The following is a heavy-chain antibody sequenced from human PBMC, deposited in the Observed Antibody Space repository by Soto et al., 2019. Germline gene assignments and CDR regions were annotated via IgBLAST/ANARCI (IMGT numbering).Heavy chain of an antibody. V-gene: IGHV5-51*01. CDR2: IYACDSDT. Sequence: KVSCKASGYTLTSYGISWVRQVPGKGLEWMGWIYACDSDTRYSQSFQGQVTMAADKSISTAYLQWSSLKASDTAMYYCARLLGSYTVVIDYYFDYWGQGTLVTVSS. J-gene: IGHJ4*02. CDR3: ARLLGSYTVVIDYYFDY. D-gene: IGHD3-22*01. CDR1: GYTLTSYG.